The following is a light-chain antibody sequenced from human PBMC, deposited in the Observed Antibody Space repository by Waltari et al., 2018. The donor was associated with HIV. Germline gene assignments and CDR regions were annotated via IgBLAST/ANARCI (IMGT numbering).Light chain of an antibody. V-gene: IGLV2-14*01. CDR3: SSYTSSTTVI. Sequence: QSALTQPASVSGSPGPSITISCTGSRNDFGTSTYVSWYQQHPGKAPKVLIYEVTNRPSGVSDRFSGSKSGNTASLVISGLQTDDEADYYCSSYTSSTTVIFGGGTKLTVL. J-gene: IGLJ2*01. CDR1: RNDFGTSTY. CDR2: EVT.